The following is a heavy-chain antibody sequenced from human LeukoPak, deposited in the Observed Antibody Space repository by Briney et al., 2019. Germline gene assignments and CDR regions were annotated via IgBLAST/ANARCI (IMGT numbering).Heavy chain of an antibody. CDR3: ARGTKGDSGY. J-gene: IGHJ4*02. V-gene: IGHV4-59*01. CDR2: IYYSGST. CDR1: GGSISSYY. Sequence: PSETLSLTCTVSGGSISSYYWSWIRQPPGKGLEWIGYIYYSGSTNYNPSFKSRVTISVDMSKNQFSLKLSSVTTADTAVYYCARGTKGDSGYGGQGPLVTVSS. D-gene: IGHD1-26*01.